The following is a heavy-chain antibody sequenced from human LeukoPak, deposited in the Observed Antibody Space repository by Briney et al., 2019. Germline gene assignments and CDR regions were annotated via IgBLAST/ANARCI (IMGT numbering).Heavy chain of an antibody. CDR3: ASSTPYDAFDI. D-gene: IGHD2-2*01. J-gene: IGHJ3*02. Sequence: PSQTLSLTCTVSGGSISSGSYYWSWIRQPAGKGLEWIGRIYTSGSTNYNPSFKSRVTISVDTSKNQFSLKLSSVTAADTAVYYCASSTPYDAFDIWGQGTMVTVSS. CDR1: GGSISSGSYY. CDR2: IYTSGST. V-gene: IGHV4-61*02.